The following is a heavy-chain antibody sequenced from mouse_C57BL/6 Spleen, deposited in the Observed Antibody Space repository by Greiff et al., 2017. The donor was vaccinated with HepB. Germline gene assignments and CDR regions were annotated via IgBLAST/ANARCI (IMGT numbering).Heavy chain of an antibody. J-gene: IGHJ2*01. Sequence: VKLVESGAELARPGASVKLSCKASGYTFTSYGISWVKQRTGQGLEWIGEIYPRSGNTYYNEKFKGKATLTADKSSSTAYMELRSLTSEDSAVYFCARKGDYSDYWGQGTTLTVSS. CDR2: IYPRSGNT. V-gene: IGHV1-81*01. CDR3: ARKGDYSDY. CDR1: GYTFTSYG.